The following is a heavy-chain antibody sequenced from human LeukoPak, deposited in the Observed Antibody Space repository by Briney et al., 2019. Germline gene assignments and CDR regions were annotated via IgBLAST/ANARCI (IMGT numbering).Heavy chain of an antibody. CDR3: AKDILSRGYSYGPPSYFDY. Sequence: RGSLRLSCAASGFTVSSNYMNWVRQAPGKGLEWVSVIYSGGSTYYADSVKGRFTISRDNSKNTLYLQMNSLRAEDTAVYYCAKDILSRGYSYGPPSYFDYWGQGTLVTVSS. J-gene: IGHJ4*02. CDR2: IYSGGST. V-gene: IGHV3-53*01. CDR1: GFTVSSNY. D-gene: IGHD5-18*01.